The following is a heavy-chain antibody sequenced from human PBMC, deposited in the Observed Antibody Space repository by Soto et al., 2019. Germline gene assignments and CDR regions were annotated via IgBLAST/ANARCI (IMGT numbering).Heavy chain of an antibody. CDR1: GFTFSSYS. CDR3: ARDGRPAVHGRWFDP. D-gene: IGHD2-15*01. J-gene: IGHJ5*02. V-gene: IGHV3-30*04. CDR2: MSCDRVNK. Sequence: MQVVESGGGVVQPGTSLRLSCTGSGFTFSSYSMHWFRQAPGKGLEWVAVMSCDRVNKFYGDPVKGRFTVSRDNSKSTMYLHMNNLTFEDTAIYYCARDGRPAVHGRWFDPWGQGTAVTVSS.